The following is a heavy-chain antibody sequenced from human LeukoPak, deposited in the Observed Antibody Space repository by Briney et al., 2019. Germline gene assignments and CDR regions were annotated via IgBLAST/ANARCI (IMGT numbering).Heavy chain of an antibody. D-gene: IGHD1-26*01. Sequence: GGSLRLSCAASGLTFRNYWMDWVRQAPGKGLEWVGRIRTKIEGETTDYAAPVKGRFTISRDDSKTTLFLQMNSLKTADSAVYYCTTERNWELLRPYGLDIWGQGTTVIVSS. CDR3: TTERNWELLRPYGLDI. V-gene: IGHV3-15*01. CDR2: IRTKIEGETT. J-gene: IGHJ6*02. CDR1: GLTFRNYW.